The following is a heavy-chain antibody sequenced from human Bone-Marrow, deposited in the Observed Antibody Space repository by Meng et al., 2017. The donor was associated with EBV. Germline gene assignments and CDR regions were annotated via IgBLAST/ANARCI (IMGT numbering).Heavy chain of an antibody. Sequence: QIQLVQVGGEVQKPGASVRVSCKTSGYTFSSFTLNWVRQVPGQGFEWVGWIHGYSANTHYAQKFHGRVNMSTDTSTDTSYMELKNLRPDDTAIYYCVRFSNYVLDHWGQGTLVTVSS. D-gene: IGHD3-10*01. CDR2: IHGYSANT. CDR1: GYTFSSFT. V-gene: IGHV1-18*01. CDR3: VRFSNYVLDH. J-gene: IGHJ4*02.